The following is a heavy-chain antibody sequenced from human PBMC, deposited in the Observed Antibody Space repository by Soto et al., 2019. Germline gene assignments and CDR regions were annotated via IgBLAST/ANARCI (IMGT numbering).Heavy chain of an antibody. CDR3: ARAQRIQLWASGMDV. CDR1: GGTLSSYV. Sequence: SSVKVSCKASGGTLSSYVISWVRQAPGQGLEWMGGIIPVFGTVNYAQKFQGRVTITADESTTTAYMELRSLRSEDAAVYYCARAQRIQLWASGMDVWGQGTTVTVSS. D-gene: IGHD5-18*01. V-gene: IGHV1-69*13. CDR2: IIPVFGTV. J-gene: IGHJ6*02.